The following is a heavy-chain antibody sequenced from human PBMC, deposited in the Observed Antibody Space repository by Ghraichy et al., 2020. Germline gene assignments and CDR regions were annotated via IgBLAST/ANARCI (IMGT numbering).Heavy chain of an antibody. V-gene: IGHV3-33*01. Sequence: GESLNISCAASGFTFSSFGMYWVRQAPGKGPEWVAVNWYDGSNEDYADPVKGRFTISRDNSKNTLYLQMNSLRDEDTAIYYCARDPSSRAAAGRFDYWGQGTLVTVSS. CDR1: GFTFSSFG. J-gene: IGHJ4*02. D-gene: IGHD6-13*01. CDR2: NWYDGSNE. CDR3: ARDPSSRAAAGRFDY.